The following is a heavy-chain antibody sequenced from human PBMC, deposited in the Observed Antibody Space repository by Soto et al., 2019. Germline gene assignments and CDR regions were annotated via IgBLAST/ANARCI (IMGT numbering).Heavy chain of an antibody. J-gene: IGHJ6*02. CDR1: GGTFSSYA. CDR3: PRSQGSSTSLEIYYYYYYGMDV. D-gene: IGHD2-2*01. V-gene: IGHV1-69*01. Sequence: QVQLVQSGAEVKKPGSSVKVSCKASGGTFSSYAISWVRQAPGQGLEWMGEIIPISGTANYAQKFQGRVTITADESTSTAYMELSSLRSEDTAVYYCPRSQGSSTSLEIYYYYYYGMDVWGQGTTVTVSS. CDR2: IIPISGTA.